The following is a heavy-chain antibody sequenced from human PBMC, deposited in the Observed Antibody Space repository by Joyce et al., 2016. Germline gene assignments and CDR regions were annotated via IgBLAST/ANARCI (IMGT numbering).Heavy chain of an antibody. V-gene: IGHV1-69*01. CDR1: GGTFSSYN. J-gene: IGHJ6*02. Sequence: QVQLLQSGAEVKKPGSSVNVSCKASGGTFSSYNISWVRQAHGQGLEGMGEIMPIVGTANIAQKFQGRLTITADESSSTAYMELSSLRSEDTAVYYCARVVSGSYYFVMDVWGQGTTVTVSS. CDR2: IMPIVGTA. CDR3: ARVVSGSYYFVMDV. D-gene: IGHD3-10*01.